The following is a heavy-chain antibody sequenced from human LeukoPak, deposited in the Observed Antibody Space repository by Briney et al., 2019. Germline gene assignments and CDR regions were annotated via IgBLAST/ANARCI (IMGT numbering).Heavy chain of an antibody. V-gene: IGHV4-39*01. CDR1: GGSISSSSFY. Sequence: SETLSLTCTVSGGSISSSSFYWGWIRQPPGKGLEWIGTIFYSGSTYYNPSLRSRVTLSVDTSKNQFSLRLSSVTAADTAVYYCARQGYISGQGFRNNWFDPWGQGSLVTVSS. CDR3: ARQGYISGQGFRNNWFDP. D-gene: IGHD6-19*01. CDR2: IFYSGST. J-gene: IGHJ5*02.